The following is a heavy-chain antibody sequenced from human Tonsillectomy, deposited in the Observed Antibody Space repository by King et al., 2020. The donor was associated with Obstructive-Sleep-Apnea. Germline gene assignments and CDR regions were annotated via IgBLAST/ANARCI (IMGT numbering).Heavy chain of an antibody. J-gene: IGHJ5*02. CDR1: GFTFSNNY. V-gene: IGHV3-30*18. D-gene: IGHD3-10*01. CDR2: MSYDGTYK. Sequence: VQLVESGGGVVQPGRSLRLSCAASGFTFSNNYMHWVRQPPGKGLEWVAVMSYDGTYKYYADSVKGRFTISRDNSKNTLYLQMKSLRAEDTAVYYCAKAQGGRFGEFPSNWFDPWGQGTLVTVSS. CDR3: AKAQGGRFGEFPSNWFDP.